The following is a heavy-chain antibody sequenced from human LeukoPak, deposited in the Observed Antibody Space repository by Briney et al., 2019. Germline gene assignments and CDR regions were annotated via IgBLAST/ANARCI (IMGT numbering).Heavy chain of an antibody. CDR1: GGSISSYY. D-gene: IGHD3-3*01. Sequence: SETLSLTCTVSGGSISSYYWNWIRQPPGKGLEWIGYIHTGGSTNYNPSLKSRVTISVDTPKNQFSLKLSSVTAADTALYYCAGVGAPLWSSYFDPWGQGILVTVSS. CDR2: IHTGGST. V-gene: IGHV4-4*09. J-gene: IGHJ5*02. CDR3: AGVGAPLWSSYFDP.